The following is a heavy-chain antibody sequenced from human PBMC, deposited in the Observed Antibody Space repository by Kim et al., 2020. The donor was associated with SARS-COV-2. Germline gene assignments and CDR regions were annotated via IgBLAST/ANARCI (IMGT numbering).Heavy chain of an antibody. CDR2: ISSYNGNT. CDR3: ARDLYDY. CDR1: GYTFTSHA. V-gene: IGHV1-18*01. J-gene: IGHJ4*02. Sequence: ASVKVSCKTPGYTFTSHAISWVRQAPGQGLEWMGWISSYNGNTKYVQKLQGRVTMTIDTSTSTVYMELRSLRSDDTAVYYCARDLYDYWGQGSLVTVSS.